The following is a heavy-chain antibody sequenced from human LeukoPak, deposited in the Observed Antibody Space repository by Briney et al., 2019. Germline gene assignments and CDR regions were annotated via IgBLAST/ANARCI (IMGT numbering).Heavy chain of an antibody. CDR3: ARGPLEVPASNWFDP. D-gene: IGHD2-2*01. V-gene: IGHV4-34*01. Sequence: SETLSITCAVYGGSFSGYYWSWIRQPPGKGLEWIGEINHSGSTNYNPSLKSRVTISVDTSKNQFSLKLSSVTAADTAVYYCARGPLEVPASNWFDPWGQGTLVTVSS. CDR2: INHSGST. CDR1: GGSFSGYY. J-gene: IGHJ5*02.